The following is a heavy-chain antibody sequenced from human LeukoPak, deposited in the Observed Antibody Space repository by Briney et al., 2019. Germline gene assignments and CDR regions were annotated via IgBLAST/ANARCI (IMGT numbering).Heavy chain of an antibody. CDR2: INPYSGGT. CDR3: ARVRAAAAVDY. V-gene: IGHV1-2*02. CDR1: GYTFTGYY. Sequence: ASVKVSCKASGYTFTGYYMHWVRQAPGQGLEWMGWINPYSGGTNYAQKFQGRVTMTRDTSISTAYMELSRLRSDDTAVYYCARVRAAAAVDYWGQGTLVTVSS. J-gene: IGHJ4*02. D-gene: IGHD6-13*01.